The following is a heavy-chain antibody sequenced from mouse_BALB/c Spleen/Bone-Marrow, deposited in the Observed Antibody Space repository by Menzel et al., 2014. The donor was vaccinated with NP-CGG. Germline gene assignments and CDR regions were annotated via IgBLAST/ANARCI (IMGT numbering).Heavy chain of an antibody. V-gene: IGHV4-1*02. Sequence: DVKLVESGGGLVQPGGSLKLPCAASGFDFSRYWMSWVRQAPGKGLEWIGEINQDSNTINYTPSLKDKFIISRDNAKNTLYLQMSKVRSEDTALYYCVRLGYYGSFAYWGQGTLVTVSA. J-gene: IGHJ3*01. CDR3: VRLGYYGSFAY. CDR2: INQDSNTI. D-gene: IGHD1-2*01. CDR1: GFDFSRYW.